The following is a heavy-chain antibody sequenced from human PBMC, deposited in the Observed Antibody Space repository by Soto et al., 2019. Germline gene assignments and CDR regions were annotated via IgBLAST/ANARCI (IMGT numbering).Heavy chain of an antibody. CDR2: VSGGGAST. Sequence: GGSLRLSCAASVFTFSSYAMSWVRLAPGQGLEWLSVVSGGGASTYCADAGKVRFTLSRDNAKNTPYLQMHSRRAEDTAIYYCAQDLWGASPPHYFDYWRPRSQVTV. J-gene: IGHJ4*02. CDR3: AQDLWGASPPHYFDY. CDR1: VFTFSSYA. D-gene: IGHD3-16*01. V-gene: IGHV3-23*01.